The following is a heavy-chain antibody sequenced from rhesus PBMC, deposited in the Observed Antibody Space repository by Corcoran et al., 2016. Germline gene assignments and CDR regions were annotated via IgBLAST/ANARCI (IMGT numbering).Heavy chain of an antibody. Sequence: QLQLQESGPGLVKPSETLSVTCAVSGGSISSSYWSWIRQAPGKGLEWIGYIYGSGSSTNYNPSLKSRVTLSVDTSTNQLSLKLSSVTAADTAVYYCASAGNWNYGGFDYWGQGVLVTVSS. CDR1: GGSISSSY. D-gene: IGHD1-26*01. V-gene: IGHV4-169*02. J-gene: IGHJ4*01. CDR2: IYGSGSST. CDR3: ASAGNWNYGGFDY.